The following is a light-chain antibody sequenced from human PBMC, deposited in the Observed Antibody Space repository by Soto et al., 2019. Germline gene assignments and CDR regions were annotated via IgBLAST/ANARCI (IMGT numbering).Light chain of an antibody. J-gene: IGLJ3*02. CDR2: EVN. CDR3: SSYAYGSTLGV. V-gene: IGLV2-23*02. Sequence: QSALTQPASVSGSPGQSITISCTGTSSDIGNYNFVSWFQQHPDKAPKLMIYEVNKRPSGVSNRFSGSKSGNTASLTISGLQPEDEADYYCSSYAYGSTLGVFGGGTQVTVL. CDR1: SSDIGNYNF.